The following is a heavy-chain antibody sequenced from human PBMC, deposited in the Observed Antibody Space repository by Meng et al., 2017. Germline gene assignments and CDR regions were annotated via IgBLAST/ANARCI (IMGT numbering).Heavy chain of an antibody. Sequence: QVERVQSWAEVKKSGSSVKVSCKASGGTFSSYAISWGRQAPGQGLEWMGGIIPIFGTANYAQKFQGRVTITADESTSTAYMELSSLRSEDTAVYYCAREGPCGGDCSGFDYWGQGTLVTVSS. J-gene: IGHJ4*02. CDR2: IIPIFGTA. CDR3: AREGPCGGDCSGFDY. D-gene: IGHD2-21*02. V-gene: IGHV1-69*01. CDR1: GGTFSSYA.